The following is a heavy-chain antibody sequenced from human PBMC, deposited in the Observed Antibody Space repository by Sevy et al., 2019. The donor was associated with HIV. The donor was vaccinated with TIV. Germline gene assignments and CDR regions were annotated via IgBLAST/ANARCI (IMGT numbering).Heavy chain of an antibody. J-gene: IGHJ6*02. D-gene: IGHD3-9*01. V-gene: IGHV4-59*01. Sequence: SETLSLTCTVSGGSISSYYWSWIRQPPGKGLEWIGYIYYSGSTNYTPSLKSLVTISVDTSKNQFSLKLSSVTAADTAVYYCARDPTYYDILTGGEYYYDYYGMDVWGQGTTVTVSS. CDR3: ARDPTYYDILTGGEYYYDYYGMDV. CDR1: GGSISSYY. CDR2: IYYSGST.